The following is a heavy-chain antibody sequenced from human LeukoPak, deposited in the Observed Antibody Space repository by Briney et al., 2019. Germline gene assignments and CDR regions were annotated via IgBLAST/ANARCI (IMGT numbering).Heavy chain of an antibody. J-gene: IGHJ5*02. CDR2: ISTSSSYI. V-gene: IGHV3-21*01. CDR3: ARDRGETYDFWSGSPPNWFDP. D-gene: IGHD3-3*01. Sequence: GGSLRLSCAASGFTFSSYSMNWVRQAPGKGLEWVSSISTSSSYIYHADSVKGRFTISRDNAKNPLYLQMNSLRAEDTAVYYCARDRGETYDFWSGSPPNWFDPWGQGTLVTVSS. CDR1: GFTFSSYS.